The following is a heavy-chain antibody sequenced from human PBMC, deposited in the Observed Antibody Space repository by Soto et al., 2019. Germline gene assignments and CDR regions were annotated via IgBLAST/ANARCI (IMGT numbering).Heavy chain of an antibody. D-gene: IGHD6-13*01. J-gene: IGHJ5*02. CDR3: ASGIAAAGPNNWFDP. CDR2: ISYDGSNK. Sequence: GGSLRLSCAASGFTFSSYGMHWVRQAPGKGLEWVAVISYDGSNKYYADSVKGRFTISRDNSKNTLYLQMNSLRAEDTAVYYCASGIAAAGPNNWFDPWGQGTLVTVSS. CDR1: GFTFSSYG. V-gene: IGHV3-30*03.